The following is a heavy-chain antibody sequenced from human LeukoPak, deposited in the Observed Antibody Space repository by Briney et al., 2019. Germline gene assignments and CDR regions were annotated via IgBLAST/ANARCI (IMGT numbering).Heavy chain of an antibody. CDR2: IYYSGST. Sequence: PSETLSLTCTVSGGSISSGGYYWSWIRQHPGKGLEWIGYIYYSGSTNYNPSLKSRVTISVDPSKNQFSLKLSSVTAADTAVYYCARVDYGDYLNWFDPWGQGTLVTVSS. J-gene: IGHJ5*02. CDR3: ARVDYGDYLNWFDP. V-gene: IGHV4-61*08. D-gene: IGHD4-17*01. CDR1: GGSISSGGYY.